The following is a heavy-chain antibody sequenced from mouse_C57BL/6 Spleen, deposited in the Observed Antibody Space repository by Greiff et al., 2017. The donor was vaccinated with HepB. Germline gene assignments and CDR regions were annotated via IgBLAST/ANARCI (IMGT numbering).Heavy chain of an antibody. J-gene: IGHJ3*01. CDR3: ARYYDYDGGFAY. CDR1: GYAFSSSW. D-gene: IGHD2-4*01. CDR2: IYPGDGDT. Sequence: VKLQESGPELVKPGASVKISCKASGYAFSSSWMNWVKQRPGKGLEWIGRIYPGDGDTNYNGKFKGKATLTADKSSSTAYMQLSSLTSEDSAVYFCARYYDYDGGFAYWGQGTLVTVSA. V-gene: IGHV1-82*01.